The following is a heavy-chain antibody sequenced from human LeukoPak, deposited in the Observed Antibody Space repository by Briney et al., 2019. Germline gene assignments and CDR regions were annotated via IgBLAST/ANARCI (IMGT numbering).Heavy chain of an antibody. CDR2: IYYSGST. CDR1: GGSISSSIYY. D-gene: IGHD3-10*01. J-gene: IGHJ3*02. Sequence: SETLSLTCTLSGGSISSSIYYWGWIRQPPGKGREWIGCIYYSGSTYYNPSLKSRVTISVDTSKKQFSLKLSSVTAADTAVYYCARQRAYYYGSGSYPISDAFDIWGQGTMVTVSS. CDR3: ARQRAYYYGSGSYPISDAFDI. V-gene: IGHV4-39*01.